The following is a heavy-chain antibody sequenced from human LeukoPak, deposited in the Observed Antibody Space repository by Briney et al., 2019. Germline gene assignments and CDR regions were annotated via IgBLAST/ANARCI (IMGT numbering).Heavy chain of an antibody. Sequence: GGSLRLSCAASGFTFSSYAMSWVRQAPGKGLEWVSAISGSGGSTYYADSVKGRFAISRDNSKNTLYLQMNSLRAEDTAVYYCAKRYAGKEGYYLDYWGQGTLVTVSS. D-gene: IGHD1-1*01. V-gene: IGHV3-23*01. CDR2: ISGSGGST. CDR1: GFTFSSYA. CDR3: AKRYAGKEGYYLDY. J-gene: IGHJ4*02.